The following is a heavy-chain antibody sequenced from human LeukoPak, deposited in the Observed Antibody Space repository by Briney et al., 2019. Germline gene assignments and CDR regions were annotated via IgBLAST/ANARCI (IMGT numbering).Heavy chain of an antibody. J-gene: IGHJ4*02. V-gene: IGHV3-74*01. D-gene: IGHD5-12*01. Sequence: GGSLRLSCAASGFTFSSYWMHWVRQAPGKGLVWVSRINSDGSSTSYADSVKGRFTISRDNAKNTLYLQMNSLRAEDTAVYYCARVWLRSSPAPFDYWGQGTLVTVSS. CDR3: ARVWLRSSPAPFDY. CDR1: GFTFSSYW. CDR2: INSDGSST.